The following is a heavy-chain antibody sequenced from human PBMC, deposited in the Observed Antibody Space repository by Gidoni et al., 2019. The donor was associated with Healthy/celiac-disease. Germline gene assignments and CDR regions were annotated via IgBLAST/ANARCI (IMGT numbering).Heavy chain of an antibody. CDR3: ALSGYRVDY. CDR2: INHSGST. Sequence: QVQLQQWGAGLLKPSETLSLPCAVYGGSFSGYYWSWIRQPPGKGLEWIGEINHSGSTNYNPSLKSRVTISVDTSKNQFSRKLSSVTAADTAVYYCALSGYRVDYWGQGTLVTVSS. J-gene: IGHJ4*02. V-gene: IGHV4-34*01. D-gene: IGHD3-22*01. CDR1: GGSFSGYY.